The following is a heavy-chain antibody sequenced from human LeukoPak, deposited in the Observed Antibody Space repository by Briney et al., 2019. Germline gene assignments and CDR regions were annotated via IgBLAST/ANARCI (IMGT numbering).Heavy chain of an antibody. V-gene: IGHV3-21*01. D-gene: IGHD3-9*01. CDR3: ARLNKAYYDILKYGMDV. Sequence: PGGSLRLSCAASGSTFSSYSMNWVRQAPGKGLEWVSFISSSSSYIYYADSVKGRFTISRDNAKNSLYLQMNSLRAEDTAVYYCARLNKAYYDILKYGMDVWGQGTTVTVSS. CDR2: ISSSSSYI. CDR1: GSTFSSYS. J-gene: IGHJ6*02.